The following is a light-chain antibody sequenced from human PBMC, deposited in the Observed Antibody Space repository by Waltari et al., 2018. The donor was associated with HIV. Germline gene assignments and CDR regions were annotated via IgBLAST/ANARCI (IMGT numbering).Light chain of an antibody. CDR2: DVS. CDR1: TSDVGGYNY. J-gene: IGLJ1*01. CDR3: SSFTSDFTFV. Sequence: QSALTQPASVSGSPGQSIAIACTGTTSDVGGYNYVSWFQQHPDEVPKLIIYDVSERPSSISDRFSGSKSANTASLTISGLQPEDEADYYCSSFTSDFTFVFGTGTRVTVL. V-gene: IGLV2-14*01.